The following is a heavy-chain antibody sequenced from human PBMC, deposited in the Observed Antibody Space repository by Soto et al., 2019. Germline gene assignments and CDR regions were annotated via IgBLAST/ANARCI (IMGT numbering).Heavy chain of an antibody. CDR3: TTYRQMVASIGPNFDP. CDR2: ITSKADCWAT. J-gene: IGHJ5*02. CDR1: GFTFSSCW. Sequence: PGGSLRLSCAASGFTFSSCWVNWVRQVPGKGLEWVAHITSKADCWATNYAAPVKGRFTISRDDSKNTLYPQMNSLKTEDTAVYYCTTYRQMVASIGPNFDPWGQGNLVTVS. V-gene: IGHV3-15*01. D-gene: IGHD5-12*01.